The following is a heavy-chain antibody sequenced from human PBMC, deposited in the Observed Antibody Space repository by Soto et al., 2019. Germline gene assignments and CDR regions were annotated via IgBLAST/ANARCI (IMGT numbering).Heavy chain of an antibody. V-gene: IGHV3-74*01. J-gene: IGHJ3*02. Sequence: EVQLVESGGGLVQPGGSLRLSCAASGFTFSSYWMHWVRQAPGKGLVWVSRINSDGSSTSYADSVKGRFTISRDNAKNTLYLQMNRLRAEDTAVYYCARDPRPVVVAATLAFDIWGQGTMVTVSS. CDR1: GFTFSSYW. D-gene: IGHD2-15*01. CDR2: INSDGSST. CDR3: ARDPRPVVVAATLAFDI.